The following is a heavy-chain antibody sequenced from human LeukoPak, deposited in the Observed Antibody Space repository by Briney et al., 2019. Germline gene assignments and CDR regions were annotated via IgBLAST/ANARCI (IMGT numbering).Heavy chain of an antibody. CDR2: INTVASYI. CDR1: GLTFSSFS. V-gene: IGHV3-21*06. J-gene: IGHJ4*02. CDR3: ARLRRNSDKSGFYYYYDY. Sequence: GGSLRLSCAASGLTFSSFSFNWVRQGPGKGLEWVSSINTVASYIYYADSVKGRFTISRDNAKNSLYLQMNSLRSEDTGVYYCARLRRNSDKSGFYYYYDYWGQGTLATVSS. D-gene: IGHD3-22*01.